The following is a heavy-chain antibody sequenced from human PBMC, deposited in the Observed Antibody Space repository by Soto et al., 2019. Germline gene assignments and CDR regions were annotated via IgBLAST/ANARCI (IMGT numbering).Heavy chain of an antibody. CDR3: TPMGVVVPAANNWFDP. CDR1: GFTFSGSA. D-gene: IGHD2-2*01. CDR2: IRSKANSYAT. Sequence: GGSLRLSCAASGFTFSGSAMHWVRQASGKGLEWVGRIRSKANSYATAYAASVKGRFTISRDDSKNTAYLQMNSLKTEDTAVYYCTPMGVVVPAANNWFDPWGQGTLVTISS. V-gene: IGHV3-73*01. J-gene: IGHJ5*02.